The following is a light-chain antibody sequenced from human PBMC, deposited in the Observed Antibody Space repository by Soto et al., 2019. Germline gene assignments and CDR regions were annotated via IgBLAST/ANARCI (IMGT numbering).Light chain of an antibody. Sequence: EIVLTQSPGTLPLSPGESATLSCRASQSVTSNYIAWYQQKPGQAPRLLIYRASTRATGIPDRFSGSGSGTDFTLTISRLEPEDFAVYHCQQYGTSPWTFGQGTKVDIK. V-gene: IGKV3-20*01. CDR3: QQYGTSPWT. CDR2: RAS. CDR1: QSVTSNY. J-gene: IGKJ1*01.